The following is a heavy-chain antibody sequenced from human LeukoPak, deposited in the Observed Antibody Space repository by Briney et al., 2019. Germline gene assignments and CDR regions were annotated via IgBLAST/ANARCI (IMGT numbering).Heavy chain of an antibody. CDR1: GYTFTGYF. V-gene: IGHV1-2*02. Sequence: GAPVKVSCKASGYTFTGYFMLWVRHAPRQGLEWRGWIHLYSGGTKYAQKFQVSVTMTKDTSISTAYMELSSLRSDDTAVYYCARERAYCGGQGYRDAFDIWGRGTMVTVSS. CDR3: ARERAYCGGQGYRDAFDI. CDR2: IHLYSGGT. D-gene: IGHD2-21*01. J-gene: IGHJ3*02.